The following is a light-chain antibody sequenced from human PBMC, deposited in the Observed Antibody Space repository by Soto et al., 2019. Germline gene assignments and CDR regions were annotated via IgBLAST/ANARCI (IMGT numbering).Light chain of an antibody. V-gene: IGKV3-20*01. CDR2: AAS. Sequence: EIVLTQSPVTLSLSPGEGATLSCRASQTVSKNYLAWYQQKAGQAPRLVIYAASTRATGILDRFSGSGSGTDFTLTISRLEPEDFAVFYCQQYAVSPITFGQGTRLEIK. CDR3: QQYAVSPIT. CDR1: QTVSKNY. J-gene: IGKJ5*01.